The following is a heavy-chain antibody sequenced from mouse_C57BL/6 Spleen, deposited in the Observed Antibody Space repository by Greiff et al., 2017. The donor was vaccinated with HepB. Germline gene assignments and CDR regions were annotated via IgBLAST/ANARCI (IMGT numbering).Heavy chain of an antibody. CDR1: GYTFTNYW. CDR3: ARRGGYGNYGHYYAMDY. D-gene: IGHD2-1*01. Sequence: VKLVESGAELVRPGTSVKMSCKASGYTFTNYWIGWAKQRPGHGLEWIGDIYPGGGYTNYNEKFKGKATLTADKSSSTAYMQFSSLTSEDSAIYYCARRGGYGNYGHYYAMDYWGQGTSVTVSS. CDR2: IYPGGGYT. V-gene: IGHV1-63*01. J-gene: IGHJ4*01.